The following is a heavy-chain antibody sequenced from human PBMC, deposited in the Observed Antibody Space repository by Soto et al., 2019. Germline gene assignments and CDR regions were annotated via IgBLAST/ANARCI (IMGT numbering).Heavy chain of an antibody. J-gene: IGHJ4*02. CDR2: ISSDGNTK. CDR1: GFTFSRYA. Sequence: GGSLRLSCAASGFTFSRYAMHWVRQAPGKGLEWVAVISSDGNTKYYADSVKGRFTISRDNFRNTLYLQMNSLRAEDTAMYYCAKDPQLRHSSVPDIDYWGQGILVTVSS. D-gene: IGHD3-22*01. V-gene: IGHV3-30*18. CDR3: AKDPQLRHSSVPDIDY.